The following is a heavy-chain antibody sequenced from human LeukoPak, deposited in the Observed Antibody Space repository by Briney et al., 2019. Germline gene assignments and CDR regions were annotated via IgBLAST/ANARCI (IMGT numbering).Heavy chain of an antibody. CDR3: ARVPYYYGSGIFDY. D-gene: IGHD3-10*01. V-gene: IGHV1-2*06. Sequence: ASVKVSCKASGCTFTGYYMHWVRQAPGQGLEWMGRINPNSGGTNYAQKFQGRVTMTRDTSISTAYMELSRLRSDDTAVYYCARVPYYYGSGIFDYWGQGTLVTVSS. CDR1: GCTFTGYY. CDR2: INPNSGGT. J-gene: IGHJ4*02.